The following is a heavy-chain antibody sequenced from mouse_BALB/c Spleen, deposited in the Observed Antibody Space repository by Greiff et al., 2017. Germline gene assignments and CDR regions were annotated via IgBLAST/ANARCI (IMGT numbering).Heavy chain of an antibody. V-gene: IGHV5-17*02. CDR1: GFTFSSFG. J-gene: IGHJ4*01. CDR3: ARSGYDYDVYYAMDY. CDR2: ISSGSSTI. D-gene: IGHD2-4*01. Sequence: EVQVVESGGGLVQPGGSRKLSCAASGFTFSSFGMHWVRQAPEKGREWVAYISSGSSTIYYADTVKGRFTISRDNPKNTLFLQMTSLRSEDTAMYYCARSGYDYDVYYAMDYWGQGTSVTVSS.